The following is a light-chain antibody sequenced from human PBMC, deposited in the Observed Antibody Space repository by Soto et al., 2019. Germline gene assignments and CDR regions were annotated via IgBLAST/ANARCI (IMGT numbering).Light chain of an antibody. CDR1: QSVSSNQ. CDR2: GAS. CDR3: QQYAISWT. J-gene: IGKJ1*01. Sequence: EIVLTQSPGTLSLSPGERATLSCRASQSVSSNQLAWYQQKPGQAPRLLTYGASSRATGIPDRFSGSGSGTDFTLTISRLGPEDFAVYYCQQYAISWTFGQGTKVEIK. V-gene: IGKV3-20*01.